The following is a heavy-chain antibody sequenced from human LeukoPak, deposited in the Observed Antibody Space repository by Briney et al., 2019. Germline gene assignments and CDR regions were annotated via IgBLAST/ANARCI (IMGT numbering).Heavy chain of an antibody. CDR2: IIPILGIA. V-gene: IGHV1-69*04. CDR3: ARAGAVAGTYDAFDI. D-gene: IGHD6-19*01. J-gene: IGHJ3*02. CDR1: GGTFSSYA. Sequence: SVKVSCKASGGTFSSYAISWVRQAPGQGLEWMGRIIPILGIANYAQKFQGRVTITADKSTSTAYMELSSLRSEDTAVYYCARAGAVAGTYDAFDIWAKGQWSPSLQ.